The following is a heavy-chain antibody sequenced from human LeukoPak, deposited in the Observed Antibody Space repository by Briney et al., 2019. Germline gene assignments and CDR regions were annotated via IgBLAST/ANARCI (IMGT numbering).Heavy chain of an antibody. Sequence: GGSLRLSCAASGFKFSTYSMNWVRQAPGKGLEWVSYISSSGSTIYYADSVKGRFTISRDNAKNSLYLQMNSLRAEDTAVYYCVRRYMATSAEDFDYWGQGTLVTVSS. D-gene: IGHD5-24*01. V-gene: IGHV3-48*04. J-gene: IGHJ4*02. CDR1: GFKFSTYS. CDR3: VRRYMATSAEDFDY. CDR2: ISSSGSTI.